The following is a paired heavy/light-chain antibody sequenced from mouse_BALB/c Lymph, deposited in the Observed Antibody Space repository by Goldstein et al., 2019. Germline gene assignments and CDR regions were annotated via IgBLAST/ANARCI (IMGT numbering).Heavy chain of an antibody. Sequence: QVQLQQPGAELVKPGASVKLSCKASGYTFTSYWMHWVKQRPGQGLEWIGEINPSNGRTNYNEKFKSKATLTVDKSSSTAYMQLSSLTSEDSAVYYCAAYYYGNNYDYWGQGTTLTVSS. CDR1: GYTFTSYW. CDR2: INPSNGRT. V-gene: IGHV1S81*02. CDR3: AAYYYGNNYDY. J-gene: IGHJ2*01. D-gene: IGHD1-1*01.
Light chain of an antibody. CDR1: QNVGTA. CDR2: SAS. CDR3: LQYSSYPFT. V-gene: IGKV6-13*01. Sequence: DIVMTQSQKFMSTSVGDRVSITCKASQNVGTAVAWYQQEPGQSPKLLIYSASNRYTGVPDRFTGSGSGTDFTLTITNMQSEDLADYFCLQYSSYPFTFGSGTKLEIK. J-gene: IGKJ4*01.